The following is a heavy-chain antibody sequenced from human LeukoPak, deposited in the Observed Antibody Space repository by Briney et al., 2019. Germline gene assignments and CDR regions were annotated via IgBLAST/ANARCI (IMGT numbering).Heavy chain of an antibody. CDR1: GGSISSYY. V-gene: IGHV4-59*01. CDR2: IYYSGST. D-gene: IGHD3-10*01. Sequence: SETLSLTCTVSGGSISSYYWSWIRQPPGKGLEWIGYIYYSGSTNYNPSLKSRVTISVDTSKNQFSLKLSSVAAADTAVYYCARERFRGVHDAFDIWGQGTIVTVSS. J-gene: IGHJ3*02. CDR3: ARERFRGVHDAFDI.